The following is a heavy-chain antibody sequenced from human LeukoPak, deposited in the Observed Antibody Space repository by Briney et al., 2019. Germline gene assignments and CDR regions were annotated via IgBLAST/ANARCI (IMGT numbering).Heavy chain of an antibody. CDR1: GFIFDDYA. CDR2: TSGDGYSS. CDR3: AKDGSGDYNFDY. J-gene: IGHJ4*02. V-gene: IGHV3-43*02. Sequence: GGSLRLSCAASGFIFDDYAMHWVRQAPGKGLEWVSFTSGDGYSSNYSDSVKGRFIVSRDNSKNSVHLQMNDLRTEDSALYYCAKDGSGDYNFDYWGQGTLVAVSS. D-gene: IGHD4-17*01.